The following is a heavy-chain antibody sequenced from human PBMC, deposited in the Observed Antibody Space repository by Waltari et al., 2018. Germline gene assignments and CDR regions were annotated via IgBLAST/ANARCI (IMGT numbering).Heavy chain of an antibody. V-gene: IGHV3-23*03. Sequence: EVQLLESGGGLVQPGGSLRLSCAASGFTFSSYAMSWVRQAPGKGLEWVSVIYSVGRTYYAEAVKGRFTISRDNSKNTLYLQMNSLRAEDTAVYYCAKDKGIVATGRVYYYYMDVWGKGTTVTVSS. CDR3: AKDKGIVATGRVYYYYMDV. J-gene: IGHJ6*03. D-gene: IGHD5-12*01. CDR2: IYSVGRT. CDR1: GFTFSSYA.